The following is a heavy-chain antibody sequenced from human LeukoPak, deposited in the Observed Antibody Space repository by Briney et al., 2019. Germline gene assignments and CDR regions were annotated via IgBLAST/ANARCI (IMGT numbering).Heavy chain of an antibody. J-gene: IGHJ4*02. V-gene: IGHV3-48*01. D-gene: IGHD2-15*01. CDR1: GFTFSDYS. Sequence: GGSLRLSCAASGFTFSDYSMNWVRQAPGKGLEWISYIGGRGDGISYADSVKGRFIVSRDNAKNSLFLQMNRLRGEDTAIYFCAREIPGRIAADCWGQGPWSPSPQ. CDR2: IGGRGDGI. CDR3: AREIPGRIAADC.